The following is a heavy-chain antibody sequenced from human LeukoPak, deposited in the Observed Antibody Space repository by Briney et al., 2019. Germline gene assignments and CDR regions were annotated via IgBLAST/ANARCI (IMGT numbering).Heavy chain of an antibody. V-gene: IGHV4-34*01. D-gene: IGHD1-7*01. CDR3: ARSYNWNYVWFDP. J-gene: IGHJ5*02. CDR1: GGSFSGYY. Sequence: SETLSHTCAVYGGSFSGYYWSWIRQPPGKGLEWIGEINHSGSTNYNPSLKSRVTISVDTSKNQFSLKLSSVTAADTAVYYCARSYNWNYVWFDPWGQGTLVTVSS. CDR2: INHSGST.